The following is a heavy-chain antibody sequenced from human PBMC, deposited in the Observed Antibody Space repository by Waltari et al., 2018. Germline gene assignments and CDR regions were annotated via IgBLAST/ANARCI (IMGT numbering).Heavy chain of an antibody. D-gene: IGHD1-1*01. Sequence: QVQLVQSGAEVKKPGASVKVSCKVSGYTLTELSMHWVRQAPGKGLEWMGGFDPEDGETIYEQKFQGRVTMNEDTSTDTAYMELSSLRSEDTAVYYCATLSMTWRNAFDYWGQGTLVTVSS. CDR2: FDPEDGET. CDR3: ATLSMTWRNAFDY. J-gene: IGHJ4*02. V-gene: IGHV1-24*01. CDR1: GYTLTELS.